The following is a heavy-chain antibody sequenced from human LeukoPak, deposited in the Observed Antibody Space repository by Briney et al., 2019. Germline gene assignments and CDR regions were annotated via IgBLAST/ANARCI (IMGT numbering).Heavy chain of an antibody. Sequence: GGSLRLSCAASGFTFSSYGMHWVRQAPGKGLEWVAVISYDGSSKYYADSVKGRFTISRDNSKSTLYLQMNSLRAEDTALYYCAKSSTVSTDFYQGMDVWGQGTTVTVSS. CDR1: GFTFSSYG. CDR3: AKSSTVSTDFYQGMDV. V-gene: IGHV3-30*18. D-gene: IGHD4-11*01. CDR2: ISYDGSSK. J-gene: IGHJ6*02.